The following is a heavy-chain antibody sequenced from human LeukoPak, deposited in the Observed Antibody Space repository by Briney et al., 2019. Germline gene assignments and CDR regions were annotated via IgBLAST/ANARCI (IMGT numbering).Heavy chain of an antibody. CDR1: GYTFTGYY. J-gene: IGHJ4*02. D-gene: IGHD3-10*01. V-gene: IGHV1-2*02. Sequence: ASVKVSCKASGYTFTGYYMNWVRQAPGQGLEWMGWINPNIGVTNYAQKFQGRVTMTRDTSISTAYMELSRLRSDDTAVYYCARDRIASNYYGSGSYCDAFDYWGQGTPVTVAP. CDR3: ARDRIASNYYGSGSYCDAFDY. CDR2: INPNIGVT.